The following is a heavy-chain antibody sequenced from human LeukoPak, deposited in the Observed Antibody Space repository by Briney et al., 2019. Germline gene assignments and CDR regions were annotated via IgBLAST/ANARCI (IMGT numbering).Heavy chain of an antibody. CDR1: GGSISSSSYY. Sequence: SETLSLTCSVSGGSISSSSYYWSWIRQPAGKGLEWIGRIYTSGSTNYNPSLKSRVTMSVGTSKNQFSLKLSSVTAADTAVYYCARGSRRDYYGSGSYSYWGQGTLVTVSS. CDR3: ARGSRRDYYGSGSYSY. CDR2: IYTSGST. D-gene: IGHD3-10*01. J-gene: IGHJ4*02. V-gene: IGHV4-61*02.